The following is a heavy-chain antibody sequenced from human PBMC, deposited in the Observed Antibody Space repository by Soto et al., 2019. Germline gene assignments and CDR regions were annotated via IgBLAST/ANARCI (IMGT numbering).Heavy chain of an antibody. CDR2: IFWDGDK. CDR1: GFSLSTSGVG. J-gene: IGHJ5*02. Sequence: QITLKESGPSLVKPTQPLTLTCTFSGFSLSTSGVGVGWVRQPPGKALEWLAVIFWDGDKRYSPSLQSRLTITRGTSKDQVDLTMTNMDPVDTATYYCVRQRNWFDPWGQGTLVTVSS. V-gene: IGHV2-5*02. CDR3: VRQRNWFDP.